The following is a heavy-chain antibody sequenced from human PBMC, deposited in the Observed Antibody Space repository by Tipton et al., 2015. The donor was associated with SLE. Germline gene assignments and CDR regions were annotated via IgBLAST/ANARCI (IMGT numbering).Heavy chain of an antibody. CDR1: GGSFSGYY. V-gene: IGHV4-34*01. J-gene: IGHJ3*02. D-gene: IGHD2-15*01. CDR3: ARGGGCSGGSCYSYAFDI. CDR2: INHSGST. Sequence: LRLSCAVYGGSFSGYYWSWIRQPPGKGLEWIGEINHSGSTNYNPSLKSRVTISVDTSKNQFSLKLSSVTAADTAVYYCARGGGCSGGSCYSYAFDIWGQGTMVTVSS.